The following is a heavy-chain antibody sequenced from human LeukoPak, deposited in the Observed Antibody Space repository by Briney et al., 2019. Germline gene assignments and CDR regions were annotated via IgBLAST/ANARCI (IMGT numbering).Heavy chain of an antibody. Sequence: SETLSLTCTVSGGPISSYYWSWIRKPPGKGLEWIGYIYYSGSTNHNPSLKSRVTISVDTSKNQFSLKLSSVTAADTAVYYCARSPSMVRGVIYWFDPWGQGTLVTVSS. CDR3: ARSPSMVRGVIYWFDP. CDR2: IYYSGST. D-gene: IGHD3-10*01. J-gene: IGHJ5*02. CDR1: GGPISSYY. V-gene: IGHV4-59*01.